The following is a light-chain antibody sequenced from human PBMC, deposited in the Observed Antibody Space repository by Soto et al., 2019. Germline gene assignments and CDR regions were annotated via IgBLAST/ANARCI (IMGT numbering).Light chain of an antibody. CDR3: QVWDSSSDR. Sequence: SYELTQPPSVSVAPGQTATITCGGYNIGSKSVHWYQQKPGQAPVLVVYADSDRPSGIPERFSGSNSGNTATLTISRVAAGDEADYYCQVWDSSSDRFGGGTQLTVL. V-gene: IGLV3-21*02. J-gene: IGLJ2*01. CDR1: NIGSKS. CDR2: ADS.